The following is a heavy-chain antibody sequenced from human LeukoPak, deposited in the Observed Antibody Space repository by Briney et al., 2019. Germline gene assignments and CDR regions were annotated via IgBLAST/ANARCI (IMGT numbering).Heavy chain of an antibody. Sequence: ASVKVSCKASGYTFTSYDINWVRPATGQGLEWMGWMNPNSGNTGYAQKFQGRVTMTRNTSISTAYMELSSLRSEDTAVYYCARDQRDFWSGYYPVYYYYGMDVWGQGTTVTVSS. J-gene: IGHJ6*02. CDR3: ARDQRDFWSGYYPVYYYYGMDV. CDR2: MNPNSGNT. V-gene: IGHV1-8*01. D-gene: IGHD3-3*01. CDR1: GYTFTSYD.